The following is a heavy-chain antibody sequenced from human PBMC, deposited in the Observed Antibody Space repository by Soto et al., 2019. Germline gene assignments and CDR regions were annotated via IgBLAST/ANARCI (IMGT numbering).Heavy chain of an antibody. Sequence: GGSLRLSCSATGFTFSSYAMKWVRQTPGKGLEWVSFISGSGGSTYYADSVKGRFTISRDNSKNTLFLQMNSLRAEDTAVYYCANRAVPGTIPLFDDWGQGTLVTVSS. J-gene: IGHJ4*02. CDR1: GFTFSSYA. D-gene: IGHD6-19*01. CDR3: ANRAVPGTIPLFDD. V-gene: IGHV3-23*01. CDR2: ISGSGGST.